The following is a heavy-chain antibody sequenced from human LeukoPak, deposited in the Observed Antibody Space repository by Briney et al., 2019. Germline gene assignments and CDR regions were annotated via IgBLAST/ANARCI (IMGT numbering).Heavy chain of an antibody. Sequence: SETLSLTCTVSGGSISGSYWSWIRESPGKGLEWIGYIYYNGNTDYNPSLRSRLTMTVDTSKNQFSLKLTSVTAADTALYYCAKGGWSLDIWGQGTMVTVSS. CDR1: GGSISGSY. D-gene: IGHD6-19*01. J-gene: IGHJ3*02. V-gene: IGHV4-59*03. CDR3: AKGGWSLDI. CDR2: IYYNGNT.